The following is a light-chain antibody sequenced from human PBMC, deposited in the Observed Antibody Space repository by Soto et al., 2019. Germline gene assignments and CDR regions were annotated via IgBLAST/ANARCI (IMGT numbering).Light chain of an antibody. Sequence: EIVMTQSPATLSVSPGEGATLSCKASQNVYNNLAWYQQRPGQPPRLLIYDASTRATGISARFSGXXXXTXXXLTISSLQSEDFAVYFCQQCRNWPLTFGGGTKVEIK. V-gene: IGKV3-15*01. CDR3: QQCRNWPLT. CDR1: QNVYNN. J-gene: IGKJ4*01. CDR2: DAS.